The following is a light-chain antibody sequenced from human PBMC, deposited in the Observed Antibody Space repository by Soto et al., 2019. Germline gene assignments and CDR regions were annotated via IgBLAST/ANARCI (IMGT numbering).Light chain of an antibody. CDR2: RNN. J-gene: IGLJ1*01. CDR3: QSYATSLTTYV. CDR1: SSNIGTDND. Sequence: QSVLPQPPSVSGAPGQRVTISCSGSSSNIGTDNDVHWYQQLPGTAPKLLIYRNNNRPSGVPDRFSGSKSGTSASVAITGLQAEDEAVYYCQSYATSLTTYVFGTGTKLTVL. V-gene: IGLV1-40*01.